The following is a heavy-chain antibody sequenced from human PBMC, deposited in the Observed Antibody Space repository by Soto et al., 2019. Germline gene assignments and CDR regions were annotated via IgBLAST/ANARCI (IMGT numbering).Heavy chain of an antibody. D-gene: IGHD6-6*01. CDR3: AREGSSFPPYGMDV. CDR2: INAGNGNT. V-gene: IGHV1-3*01. J-gene: IGHJ6*02. CDR1: GYTFTSYA. Sequence: QVQLVQSGAEVKKPGASVKVSCKASGYTFTSYAMHWVRQAPGQRLEWMGWINAGNGNTKYSQKFQGRVTITRDTSASTADMELSSLRSEDTAVYYCAREGSSFPPYGMDVWGQGTTVTVSS.